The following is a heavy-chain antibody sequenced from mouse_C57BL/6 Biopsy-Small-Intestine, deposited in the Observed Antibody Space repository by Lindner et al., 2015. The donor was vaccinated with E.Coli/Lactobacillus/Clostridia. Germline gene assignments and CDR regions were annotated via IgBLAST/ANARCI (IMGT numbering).Heavy chain of an antibody. D-gene: IGHD2-4*01. V-gene: IGHV1-42*01. CDR2: INPNTGGT. CDR1: GYSFTGYY. CDR3: ARSYYDYLDY. Sequence: VQLQESGPELVKPGASVKISCKASGYSFTGYYMNWVKQSPEKSLEWIGEINPNTGGTTYNQKFKAKATLTVDKSSSTAYMQLKSLTSEDSAVYYCARSYYDYLDYWGQGTTLTVSS. J-gene: IGHJ2*01.